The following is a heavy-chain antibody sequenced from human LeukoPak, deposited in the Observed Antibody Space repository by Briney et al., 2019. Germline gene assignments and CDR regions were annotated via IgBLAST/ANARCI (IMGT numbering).Heavy chain of an antibody. Sequence: GASVKVSCKASGGTFSSYAISWVRQAPGQGLEWMGGIIPIFGTANYAQKFQGRVTITADESTSTAYMELSCLRSEDTAVYYCASSTVTSDYYYMDVWGKGTTVTISS. CDR3: ASSTVTSDYYYMDV. CDR2: IIPIFGTA. D-gene: IGHD4-17*01. CDR1: GGTFSSYA. V-gene: IGHV1-69*13. J-gene: IGHJ6*03.